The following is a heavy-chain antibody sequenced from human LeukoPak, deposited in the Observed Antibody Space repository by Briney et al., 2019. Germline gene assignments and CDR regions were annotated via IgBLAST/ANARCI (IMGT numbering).Heavy chain of an antibody. CDR3: AKGSMRWLRLLDY. J-gene: IGHJ4*02. CDR2: ISYDGSNK. V-gene: IGHV3-30*18. CDR1: GFTFSSYC. Sequence: PGGSLRLSCAASGFTFSSYCMHWVRQAPGKGLEWVAVISYDGSNKYYADSVKGRFTISRDNSKNTLYLQMNSLRAEDTAVCYCAKGSMRWLRLLDYWGQGTLVTVSS. D-gene: IGHD5-12*01.